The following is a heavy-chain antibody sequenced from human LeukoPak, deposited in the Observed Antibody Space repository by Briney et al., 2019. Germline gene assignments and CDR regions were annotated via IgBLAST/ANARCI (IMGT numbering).Heavy chain of an antibody. V-gene: IGHV1-2*04. CDR3: ATARCGGDCSPSFDY. J-gene: IGHJ4*02. D-gene: IGHD2-21*02. CDR1: GYTFTGYY. Sequence: SVKVSCKASGYTFTGYYIHWVRPAPGQGLEWMGWINPNSGGTDYAQNFQGWVTMTRDTSISTAYMELSRLKSDDTAVYYCATARCGGDCSPSFDYWGQGTLVTVSS. CDR2: INPNSGGT.